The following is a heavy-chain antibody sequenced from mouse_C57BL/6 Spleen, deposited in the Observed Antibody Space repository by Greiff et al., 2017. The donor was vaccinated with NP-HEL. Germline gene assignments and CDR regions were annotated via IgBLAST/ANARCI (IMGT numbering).Heavy chain of an antibody. CDR1: GYTFTSYG. V-gene: IGHV1-81*01. CDR2: IYPRSGNT. Sequence: QVQLQQSGAELARPGASVKLSCKASGYTFTSYGISWVKQRTGQGLEWIGEIYPRSGNTYYNEKFKGKATLTADKSSSTAYMELRSLTSEDSAVYFGASRDSSGFPFAYWGQGTLVTVSA. J-gene: IGHJ3*01. CDR3: ASRDSSGFPFAY. D-gene: IGHD3-2*02.